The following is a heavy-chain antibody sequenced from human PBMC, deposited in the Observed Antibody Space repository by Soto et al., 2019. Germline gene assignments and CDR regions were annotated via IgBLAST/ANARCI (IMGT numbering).Heavy chain of an antibody. J-gene: IGHJ4*02. D-gene: IGHD6-19*01. CDR2: IWYDGSNK. Sequence: PGGSLRLSCAASGFTFSSYGMHWVRQAPGKGLEWVAVIWYDGSNKCYADSVKGRFTISRDNSKNTLYLQMNSLRAEDTAVYYCARDQWLVPPTYYFDYWGQGTLVTVPQ. CDR1: GFTFSSYG. V-gene: IGHV3-33*01. CDR3: ARDQWLVPPTYYFDY.